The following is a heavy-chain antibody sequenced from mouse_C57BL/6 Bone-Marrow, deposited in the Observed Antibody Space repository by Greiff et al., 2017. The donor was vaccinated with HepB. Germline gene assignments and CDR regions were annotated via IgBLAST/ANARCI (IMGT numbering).Heavy chain of an antibody. CDR3: AREGGDIYDGYFYWYFDV. V-gene: IGHV5-4*01. CDR2: ISDGGSYT. D-gene: IGHD2-3*01. Sequence: DVQLVESGGGLVKPGGSLKLSCAASGFTFSSYAMSWVRQTPEKRLEWVATISDGGSYTYYPDNVKGRFTISRDNAKDNLYLQMSHLRSEDTAMYYCAREGGDIYDGYFYWYFDVWGTGTTVTVSS. CDR1: GFTFSSYA. J-gene: IGHJ1*03.